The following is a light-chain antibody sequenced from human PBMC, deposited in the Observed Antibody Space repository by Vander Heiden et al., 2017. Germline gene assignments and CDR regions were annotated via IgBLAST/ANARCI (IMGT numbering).Light chain of an antibody. V-gene: IGKV4-1*01. CDR2: WAS. J-gene: IGKJ4*01. CDR1: QSVLVSSNNKNY. Sequence: IVMTQSPDSLAVSLGERATIHCKSSQSVLVSSNNKNYLAGYQQKPGQPPKLLIYWASTRQSGVPDRFSGSGSGTDFTLTISSLQAEDVAVYYCQQYYDSPLTFGGGTKVEIK. CDR3: QQYYDSPLT.